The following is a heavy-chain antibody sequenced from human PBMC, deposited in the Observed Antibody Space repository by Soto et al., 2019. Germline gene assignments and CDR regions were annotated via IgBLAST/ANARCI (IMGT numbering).Heavy chain of an antibody. D-gene: IGHD6-6*01. Sequence: GGSLRLSCAASGFTFSSYSMNWVRQAPGKGLEWVSSISSSSSYIYYAESVKGRFTISRDNAKNSLYLQMNSLRAEDTAVYYCASSSLDYWGQGTLVTVSS. CDR3: ASSSLDY. CDR1: GFTFSSYS. CDR2: ISSSSSYI. J-gene: IGHJ4*02. V-gene: IGHV3-21*01.